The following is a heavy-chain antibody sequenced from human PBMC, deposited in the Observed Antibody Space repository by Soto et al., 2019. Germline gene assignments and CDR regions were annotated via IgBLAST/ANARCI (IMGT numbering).Heavy chain of an antibody. CDR3: AVQMTTVTTGFDY. Sequence: SETLSLTCTVSGGSISSGGYYWSWIRQHPGKGLEWIGYIYYSGSTYYNPSLKSRVTISVDTSKNQFSLKLSSVTAADTAVYYCAVQMTTVTTGFDYWGQGTLVTVSS. J-gene: IGHJ4*02. D-gene: IGHD4-17*01. CDR1: GGSISSGGYY. CDR2: IYYSGST. V-gene: IGHV4-31*03.